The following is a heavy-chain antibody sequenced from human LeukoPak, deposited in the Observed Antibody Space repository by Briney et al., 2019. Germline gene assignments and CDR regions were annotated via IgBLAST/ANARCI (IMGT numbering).Heavy chain of an antibody. CDR1: GYTFTAYY. Sequence: ASVKVSCKASGYTFTAYYMHWVRQAPGQGPEWLGWINPNSGGTNYAQKFQGRVTMTRDTSITTGYMELSRLTSDDTAVYYCARGLYYYGSGRDWVQGTLVTVSS. CDR2: INPNSGGT. D-gene: IGHD3-10*01. V-gene: IGHV1-2*02. CDR3: ARGLYYYGSGRD. J-gene: IGHJ4*02.